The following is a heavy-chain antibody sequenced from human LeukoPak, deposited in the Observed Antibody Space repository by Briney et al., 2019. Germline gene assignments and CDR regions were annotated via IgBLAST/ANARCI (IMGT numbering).Heavy chain of an antibody. CDR2: ISSSSSYI. Sequence: GGSLRLSCAASGFTFSSYSMNWVRQAPGKGLEWDSSISSSSSYIYYADSVKGRFTISRDNAKNSLYLQMNSLRAEDTAVYYCARAPRYCSSTSCLVYYFDYWGQGTLVTVSS. D-gene: IGHD2-2*01. CDR3: ARAPRYCSSTSCLVYYFDY. CDR1: GFTFSSYS. J-gene: IGHJ4*02. V-gene: IGHV3-21*01.